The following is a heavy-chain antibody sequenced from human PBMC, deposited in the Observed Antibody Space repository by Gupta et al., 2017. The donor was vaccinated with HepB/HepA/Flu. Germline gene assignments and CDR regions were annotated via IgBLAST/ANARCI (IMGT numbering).Heavy chain of an antibody. J-gene: IGHJ4*02. CDR1: GFTFSRYA. CDR2: ISGSGDNT. V-gene: IGHV3-23*01. Sequence: EVQLLESGGGLVQPGGSLRLSCAASGFTFSRYAMRWVRQAPGKGLEWVSTISGSGDNTYYADSVKGRFTISRDSSKNTLSLQMNSLRAEDTAIYYCVKTGNQYSNSWSDYWGQGTLVTVSS. CDR3: VKTGNQYSNSWSDY. D-gene: IGHD6-13*01.